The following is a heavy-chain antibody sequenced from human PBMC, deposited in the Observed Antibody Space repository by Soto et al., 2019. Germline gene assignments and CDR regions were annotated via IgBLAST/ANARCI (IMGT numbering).Heavy chain of an antibody. Sequence: SETLSLTCTASGGSISSSDYYWAWIRQSPGTGLEWIGAISYGGYTYHNPSLRSRVTISVDKSKSQFSLDLTSVTAADTAIYYCARHRRETGTYAQPLDYWGQGTLVTVSS. V-gene: IGHV4-39*01. J-gene: IGHJ4*02. CDR3: ARHRRETGTYAQPLDY. D-gene: IGHD1-1*01. CDR1: GGSISSSDYY. CDR2: ISYGGYT.